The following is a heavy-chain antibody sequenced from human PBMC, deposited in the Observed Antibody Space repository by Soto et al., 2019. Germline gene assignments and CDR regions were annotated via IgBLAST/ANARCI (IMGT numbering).Heavy chain of an antibody. CDR1: GDSIKHYY. CDR3: AKYRRTEEEGFTLDS. Sequence: QVQLQESGPGLANPSETLSLTCTVSGDSIKHYYWSWIRQPPGKRLEWIGYIYYTGSTTYNPSLGSRVTQSVDTSKNQFYLKLSSVNAADTAVYYCAKYRRTEEEGFTLDSWGRGTLVTVSS. J-gene: IGHJ4*02. V-gene: IGHV4-59*01. D-gene: IGHD3-16*02. CDR2: IYYTGST.